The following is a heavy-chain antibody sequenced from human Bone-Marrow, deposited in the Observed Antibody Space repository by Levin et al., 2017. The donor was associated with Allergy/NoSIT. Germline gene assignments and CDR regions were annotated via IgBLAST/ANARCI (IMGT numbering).Heavy chain of an antibody. CDR2: IKQDGSEK. V-gene: IGHV3-7*01. Sequence: ETLSLTCAASGFTFSSYWMSWVRQAPGKGLEWVANIKQDGSEKYYVDSVKGRFTISRDNAKNSLYLQMNSLRAEDTSVYYCARLFPLDAFDICFQGTMVTVSS. CDR3: ARLFPLDAFDI. J-gene: IGHJ3*02. D-gene: IGHD2-21*01. CDR1: GFTFSSYW.